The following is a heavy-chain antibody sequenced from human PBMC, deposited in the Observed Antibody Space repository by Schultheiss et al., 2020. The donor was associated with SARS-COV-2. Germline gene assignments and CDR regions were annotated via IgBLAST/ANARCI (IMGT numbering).Heavy chain of an antibody. V-gene: IGHV4-34*11. D-gene: IGHD5-12*01. Sequence: GSLRLSCAVYGGSFSGYYWSWIRQHPGKGLEWIGSIYYSGSTNYNPSLKSRVTISVDTSKNQFSLKLSSVTAADTAVYYCARDTHVALYYYGMDVWGQGTTVTVSS. J-gene: IGHJ6*02. CDR3: ARDTHVALYYYGMDV. CDR2: IYYSGST. CDR1: GGSFSGYY.